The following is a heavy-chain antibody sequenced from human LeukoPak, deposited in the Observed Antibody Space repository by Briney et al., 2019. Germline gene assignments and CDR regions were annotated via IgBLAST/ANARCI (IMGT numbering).Heavy chain of an antibody. D-gene: IGHD5-12*01. CDR3: AREYSGYYFAFDI. V-gene: IGHV4-59*01. J-gene: IGHJ3*02. Sequence: SETLSLTRTVSGGSISSYYWSWIRQPPGKGLEWIGYIYYSGSTNYNPSLKSRVTISVDTSKNQFSLKLSSVTAADTAVYYCAREYSGYYFAFDIWGQGTMVTVSS. CDR2: IYYSGST. CDR1: GGSISSYY.